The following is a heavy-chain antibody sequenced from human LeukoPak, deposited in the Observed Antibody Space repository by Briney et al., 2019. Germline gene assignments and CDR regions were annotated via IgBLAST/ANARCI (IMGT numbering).Heavy chain of an antibody. Sequence: SGTLSLTCAVSGGSISSSNWWSWVRQPPGKGLEWIGEIYHSGSTNYNPSLKSRVTISVDKSKNQFSLKLSSVTAADTAVYYCARGTTSPLTTVVTSYWYFDLWGRGTLVTVSS. CDR3: ARGTTSPLTTVVTSYWYFDL. V-gene: IGHV4-4*02. CDR2: IYHSGST. D-gene: IGHD4-23*01. CDR1: GGSISSSNW. J-gene: IGHJ2*01.